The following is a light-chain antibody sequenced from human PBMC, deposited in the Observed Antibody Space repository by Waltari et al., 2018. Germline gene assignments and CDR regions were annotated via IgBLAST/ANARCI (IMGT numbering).Light chain of an antibody. V-gene: IGKV3-15*01. CDR3: QQYNNWPPVT. CDR1: QSVSSN. J-gene: IGKJ4*01. Sequence: EIVMTQSPATLSVSPGERATLSCRASQSVSSNLAWYQQKPGQAPRLLIYCASTRATGIPARFSGSGSGTAFTLTISSLQSEDFAVYYCQQYNNWPPVTFGGGTKVEIK. CDR2: CAS.